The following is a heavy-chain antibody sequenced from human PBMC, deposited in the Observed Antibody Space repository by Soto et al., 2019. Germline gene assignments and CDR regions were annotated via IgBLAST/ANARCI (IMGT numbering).Heavy chain of an antibody. CDR2: ISYSGST. D-gene: IGHD2-8*01. CDR1: GGSISSGSYY. CDR3: ARDIVLGGNGMDV. Sequence: SETLSLTCTVSGGSISSGSYYWGWVRQHPGKGLEWIGHISYSGSTNYNPSLKSRVTISVDTSKNQFSLKLSSVTAADTAVYYCARDIVLGGNGMDVWGQGTTVTVSS. V-gene: IGHV4-61*01. J-gene: IGHJ6*02.